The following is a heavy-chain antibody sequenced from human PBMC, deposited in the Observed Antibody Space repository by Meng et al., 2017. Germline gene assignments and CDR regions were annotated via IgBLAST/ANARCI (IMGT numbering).Heavy chain of an antibody. CDR2: INHSGST. CDR3: ARGRSGTWPWYFDL. Sequence: VQLRRGGAALLKPSETLSLTCAVYGWSFSVYYGSWIRQPPGKGLEWIGEINHSGSTNYNPSLRSRVTISVDTSKNQFSLKLSSVTAADTAVYYCARGRSGTWPWYFDLWGRGTLVTVSS. CDR1: GWSFSVYY. J-gene: IGHJ2*01. D-gene: IGHD1-1*01. V-gene: IGHV4-34*01.